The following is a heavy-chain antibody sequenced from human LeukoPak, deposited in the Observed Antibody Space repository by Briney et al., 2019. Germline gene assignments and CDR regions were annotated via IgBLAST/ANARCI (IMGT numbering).Heavy chain of an antibody. J-gene: IGHJ4*02. CDR2: ISGSGGLT. CDR1: GSIFSSYA. Sequence: GGSLRLSCAVSGSIFSSYAISWVRQAPGKGLEWVSVISGSGGLTYYADSVKGRFTISRDNSKNTLYLQMNSLRADDTAVYYCARDLRRDCSTTTCYAFDYWGQGTLVTVSS. CDR3: ARDLRRDCSTTTCYAFDY. V-gene: IGHV3-23*01. D-gene: IGHD2-2*01.